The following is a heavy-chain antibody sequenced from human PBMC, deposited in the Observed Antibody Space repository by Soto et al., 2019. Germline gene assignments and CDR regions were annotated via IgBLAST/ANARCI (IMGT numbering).Heavy chain of an antibody. CDR3: ASSIAARNTFDY. CDR2: IWYDGSNK. D-gene: IGHD6-6*01. CDR1: GFTFSSYG. J-gene: IGHJ4*02. V-gene: IGHV3-33*01. Sequence: GSLRLSCAASGFTFSSYGMHWVRQAPGKGLEWVAVIWYDGSNKYYADSVKGRFTISRDNSKNTLYLQMNSLRAEDTAVYYCASSIAARNTFDYWGQGTLVTVSS.